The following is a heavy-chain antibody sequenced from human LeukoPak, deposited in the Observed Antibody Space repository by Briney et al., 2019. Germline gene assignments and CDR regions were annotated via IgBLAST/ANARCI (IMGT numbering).Heavy chain of an antibody. CDR1: GFTFKNAW. CDR3: TTILFGYGDYFDF. V-gene: IGHV3-15*01. D-gene: IGHD4-17*01. CDR2: IKSKAHGGTT. J-gene: IGHJ4*02. Sequence: GVSLRLSCAASGFTFKNAWMSWVRQAPGKGREGVGRIKSKAHGGTTDYAAHVKDRFITSRDDSKNTLYLQMNSLKTEDAAVYYCTTILFGYGDYFDFWGQGTLVTVSS.